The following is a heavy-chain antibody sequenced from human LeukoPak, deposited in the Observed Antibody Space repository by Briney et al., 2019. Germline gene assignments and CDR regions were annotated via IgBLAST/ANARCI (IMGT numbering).Heavy chain of an antibody. CDR2: IYSGGGT. CDR1: GFTVSSNY. CDR3: ATFAS. J-gene: IGHJ4*02. V-gene: IGHV3-66*01. Sequence: PGGSLRLSCAASGFTVSSNYMTWVRQAPGKGLDWVSVIYSGGGTDYADSVKGRFTIARDNSKNTLYLQMSSLRDEDTAVYYCATFASWGQGTLVTVFS.